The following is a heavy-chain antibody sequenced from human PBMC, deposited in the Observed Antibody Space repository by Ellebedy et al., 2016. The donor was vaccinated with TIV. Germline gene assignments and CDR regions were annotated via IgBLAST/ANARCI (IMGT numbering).Heavy chain of an antibody. V-gene: IGHV4-59*08. J-gene: IGHJ4*02. Sequence: MPSETLSLTCTVSGGSISSYYWSWIRQPPGKGLEWIGYIYYSGITNYNPSLKSRVTISVDTSKNQFSLKLSSVTAADTAVYYCARHRPTMTTVIIPREGGFDYWGQGTLVTVSS. CDR2: IYYSGIT. CDR3: ARHRPTMTTVIIPREGGFDY. CDR1: GGSISSYY. D-gene: IGHD4-23*01.